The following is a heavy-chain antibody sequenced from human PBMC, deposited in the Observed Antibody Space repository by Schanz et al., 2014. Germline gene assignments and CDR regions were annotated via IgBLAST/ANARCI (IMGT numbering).Heavy chain of an antibody. J-gene: IGHJ4*02. CDR2: IDEDGGRT. V-gene: IGHV3-23*04. CDR1: GFTFSSSD. D-gene: IGHD2-2*01. Sequence: EVQLVESGGGLVRPGGSLRLSCAVSGFTFSSSDMTWVRQGPGKGLEWVSTIDEDGGRTFYGDPVKGRFTISRDNSKNMLYLQMNSLRAEDTAVYYCAKSMYSTSWAFDFWGQGTLVTVSS. CDR3: AKSMYSTSWAFDF.